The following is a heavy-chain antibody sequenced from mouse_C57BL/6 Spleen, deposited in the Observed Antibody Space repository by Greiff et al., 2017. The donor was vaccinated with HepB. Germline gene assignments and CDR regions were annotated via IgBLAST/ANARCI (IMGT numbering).Heavy chain of an antibody. CDR1: GYAFSSSW. CDR2: IYPGDGDT. CDR3: APDSSEGAY. Sequence: VQLQQSGPELVKPGASVKISCKASGYAFSSSWMNWVKQRPGKGLEWIGRIYPGDGDTNYNGKFKGKATLTADKSSSTAYMQLSSLTSADSAVYFCAPDSSEGAYWGQGTLVTVSA. D-gene: IGHD3-2*02. J-gene: IGHJ3*01. V-gene: IGHV1-82*01.